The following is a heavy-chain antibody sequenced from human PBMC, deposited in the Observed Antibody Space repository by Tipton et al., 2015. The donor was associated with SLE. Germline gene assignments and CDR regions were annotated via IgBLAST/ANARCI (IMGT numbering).Heavy chain of an antibody. CDR3: ARGIAAFPYY. CDR1: GGSFSGYY. Sequence: TLSLTCAGYGGSFSGYYWSWIRQPPGKGLEWIGEINHSGSTNYNPSLKSRVTISVDTTKNQFSLKLGFVTAADTAVYYCARGIAAFPYYWGQGTLVTVSS. D-gene: IGHD6-13*01. CDR2: INHSGST. J-gene: IGHJ4*02. V-gene: IGHV4-34*01.